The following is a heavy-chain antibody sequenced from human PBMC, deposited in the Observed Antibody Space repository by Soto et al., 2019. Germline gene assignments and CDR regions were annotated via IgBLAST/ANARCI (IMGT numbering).Heavy chain of an antibody. CDR1: RFTFRIYA. D-gene: IGHD4-17*01. V-gene: IGHV3-23*01. Sequence: EVQLLESGGGLVQPGGSLRLSCAASRFTFRIYAMSWVRQVPGKGLEWVSTISDSADSAYYADSVKGRFTISRDNSKNTLYLQMNSLRAEDTAVYYCARPYGDKIGDALDLWGQGTTVTVSS. CDR2: ISDSADSA. J-gene: IGHJ3*01. CDR3: ARPYGDKIGDALDL.